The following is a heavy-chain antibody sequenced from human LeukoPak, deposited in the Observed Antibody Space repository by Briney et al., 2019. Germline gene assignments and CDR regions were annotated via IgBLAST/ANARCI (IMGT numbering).Heavy chain of an antibody. V-gene: IGHV3-30*04. D-gene: IGHD4-17*01. CDR1: GFTFSSYA. Sequence: GSLRLSCAASGFTFSSYAMHWVRQAPGKGLEWVAVISYDGSNKYYADSVKGRFTISRDNSKNTLYLQMNSLRAEDTAVYYCASADYGDYVLGFDYWGQGTLVTVSS. CDR3: ASADYGDYVLGFDY. J-gene: IGHJ4*02. CDR2: ISYDGSNK.